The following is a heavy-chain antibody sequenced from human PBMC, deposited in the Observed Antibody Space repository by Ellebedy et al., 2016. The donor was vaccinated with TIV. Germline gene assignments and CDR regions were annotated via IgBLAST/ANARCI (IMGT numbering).Heavy chain of an antibody. CDR2: IGSRINKI. CDR3: ARGGGERLRYAFDL. V-gene: IGHV3-48*02. J-gene: IGHJ3*01. D-gene: IGHD4-17*01. CDR1: EFTFSTYS. Sequence: GESLKISCAASEFTFSTYSMNWVRRAPGKGLEWVAYIGSRINKIYYADSVKGRFPIPRDNAKNSLYLQMNSLRDEDTDVYYCARGGGERLRYAFDLWGQGTMVTVSS.